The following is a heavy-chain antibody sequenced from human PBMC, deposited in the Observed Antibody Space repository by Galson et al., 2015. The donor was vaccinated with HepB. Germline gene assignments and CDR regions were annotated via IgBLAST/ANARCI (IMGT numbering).Heavy chain of an antibody. CDR1: GDSFTSYW. D-gene: IGHD1-1*01. V-gene: IGHV5-51*01. J-gene: IGHJ6*02. CDR3: ARHTYIDKDKMDV. Sequence: QSPAEATKPGVSLKISCTGAGDSFTSYWMGWVRQMPGKGLEWMAIIYPGDADTRYNPSFQGQVTISADKSNSTASLQWSSLKASDTAMYYCARHTYIDKDKMDVWGQGTTVTVSS. CDR2: IYPGDADT.